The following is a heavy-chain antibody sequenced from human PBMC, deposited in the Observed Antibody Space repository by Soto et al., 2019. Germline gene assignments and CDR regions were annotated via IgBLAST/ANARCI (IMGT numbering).Heavy chain of an antibody. Sequence: EVQLVESGGGLVQPGGSLRLSCAASGFTVSSNYMSWVRQAPGKGLEWVSVIYSGGSTYYADSVKGRFTISRDNSKNTLYLQMNSLRAEETAVYYCARVGTYYDFWSGYPPGAFDIWGQGTMVTVSS. CDR1: GFTVSSNY. V-gene: IGHV3-66*01. CDR2: IYSGGST. J-gene: IGHJ3*02. CDR3: ARVGTYYDFWSGYPPGAFDI. D-gene: IGHD3-3*01.